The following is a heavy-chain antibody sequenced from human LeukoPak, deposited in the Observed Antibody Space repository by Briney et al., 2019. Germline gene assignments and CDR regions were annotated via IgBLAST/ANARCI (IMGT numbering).Heavy chain of an antibody. CDR3: ARGRTEGDKAPSFDY. V-gene: IGHV1-46*01. J-gene: IGHJ4*02. CDR2: INPSGGST. D-gene: IGHD2-8*02. Sequence: ASVDVFCEASGYTYTSYYMHWVRQAPGRGLEWGGIINPSGGSTSYAQKLQGRVTMTRDTSTSTVYMELSSLRSEDTAVYYYARGRTEGDKAPSFDYWGQGALVTVSS. CDR1: GYTYTSYY.